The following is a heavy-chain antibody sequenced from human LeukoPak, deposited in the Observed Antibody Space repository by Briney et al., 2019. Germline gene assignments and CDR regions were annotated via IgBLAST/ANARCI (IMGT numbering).Heavy chain of an antibody. Sequence: ASVKVSCKASGYTFTGYYMHWVRQAPGQGLEWMGWINPNSGGTNYVQKFQGRVTMTRDTSISTAYMELSRLRSDDTAVYYCARAKPKNMVRGLIMRRESRYYFDYWGQGTLVTVSS. CDR2: INPNSGGT. CDR1: GYTFTGYY. V-gene: IGHV1-2*02. CDR3: ARAKPKNMVRGLIMRRESRYYFDY. D-gene: IGHD3-10*01. J-gene: IGHJ4*02.